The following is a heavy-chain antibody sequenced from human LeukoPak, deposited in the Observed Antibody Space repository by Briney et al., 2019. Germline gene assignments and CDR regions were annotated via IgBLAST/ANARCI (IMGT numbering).Heavy chain of an antibody. J-gene: IGHJ4*02. CDR3: AKGGGVSALMYDRSEYYFDY. CDR1: GFTFSSYD. CDR2: IITRSSTI. D-gene: IGHD3-22*01. Sequence: TRGSLRLSCAASGFTFSSYDMHWVRQAAGKGLEWVAYIITRSSTIYYADFVKGRLTISRHKAKQSLYLQVDSLRAAETALYYCAKGGGVSALMYDRSEYYFDYWGQGTLVTVSS. V-gene: IGHV3-48*01.